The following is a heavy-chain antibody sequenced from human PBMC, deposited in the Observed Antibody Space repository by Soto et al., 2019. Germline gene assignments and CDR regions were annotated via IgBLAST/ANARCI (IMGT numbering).Heavy chain of an antibody. V-gene: IGHV3-13*01. CDR3: ARGRGFITTIFGVVIKYGMDV. J-gene: IGHJ6*02. D-gene: IGHD3-3*01. CDR2: IGTAGDT. CDR1: GFTFSSYD. Sequence: GGSLRLSCAASGFTFSSYDMHWVRQATGKGLEWVSAIGTAGDTYYPGSVKGRFTISRENAKNSLYLQMNSLRAGDTAVYYCARGRGFITTIFGVVIKYGMDVWGQGTTVTVSS.